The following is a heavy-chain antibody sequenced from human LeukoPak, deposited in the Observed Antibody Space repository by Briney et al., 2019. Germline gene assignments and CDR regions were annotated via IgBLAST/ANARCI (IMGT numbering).Heavy chain of an antibody. J-gene: IGHJ2*01. Sequence: HAGGSLRLSCAASGFTFSSYWMSWVRQAPGKGLEWVANINQDGSGKYYVDSVKGRLTISRDNAKNSLYLQMNSLRAEDTAVYYCARVVGAGYFDLWGRGTLVTVSS. CDR1: GFTFSSYW. CDR2: INQDGSGK. V-gene: IGHV3-7*01. CDR3: ARVVGAGYFDL. D-gene: IGHD1-26*01.